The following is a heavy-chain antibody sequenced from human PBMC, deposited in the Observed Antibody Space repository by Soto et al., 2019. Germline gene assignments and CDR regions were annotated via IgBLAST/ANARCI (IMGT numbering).Heavy chain of an antibody. J-gene: IGHJ6*02. CDR1: GFTVSSNY. V-gene: IGHV3-66*01. Sequence: EVQLVESGGGLVQPGGSLRLSCAASGFTVSSNYMSWVRQAPGKGLEWVSVIYSGGSTYYADSVKGSFTISRDNSKNTLYLQMNSLRAEDTAVYYCARYRSPTDMDVWGQGTTVTVSS. D-gene: IGHD1-26*01. CDR2: IYSGGST. CDR3: ARYRSPTDMDV.